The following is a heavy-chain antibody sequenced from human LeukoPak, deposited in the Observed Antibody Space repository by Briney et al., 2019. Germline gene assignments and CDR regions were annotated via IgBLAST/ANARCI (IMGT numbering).Heavy chain of an antibody. V-gene: IGHV4-4*07. CDR1: GGSISSYY. J-gene: IGHJ4*02. CDR2: IYTSGST. D-gene: IGHD2-2*01. CDR3: ARDCSSTSCWGYYFDY. Sequence: SETLSLTCTVSGGSISSYYWSWIRQPAGKGLEWIGLIYTSGSTNYNPSLKSRVTMSVDTSKNQFSLKLSSVTAADTAVYYCARDCSSTSCWGYYFDYWGQGTLVTVSS.